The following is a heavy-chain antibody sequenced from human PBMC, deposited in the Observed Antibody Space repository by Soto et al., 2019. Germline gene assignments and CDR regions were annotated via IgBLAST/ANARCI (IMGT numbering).Heavy chain of an antibody. CDR2: ISAYNGNT. CDR1: GYTFTSYG. V-gene: IGHV1-18*01. CDR3: ARDAPRGSGYDSPYFDY. D-gene: IGHD5-12*01. Sequence: QVQLVQSGAEVKKPGASVKVSCKASGYTFTSYGISWVRQAPGQGLQWMGWISAYNGNTNYAQKLQGRVTMTTDTSTSTAYMELRSLRSDDTAVYYCARDAPRGSGYDSPYFDYWGQGTLVTVSS. J-gene: IGHJ4*02.